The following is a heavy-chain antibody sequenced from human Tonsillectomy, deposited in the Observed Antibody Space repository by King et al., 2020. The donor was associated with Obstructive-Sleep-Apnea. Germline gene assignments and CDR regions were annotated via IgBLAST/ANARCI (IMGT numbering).Heavy chain of an antibody. CDR2: VSSCSIYI. J-gene: IGHJ6*02. Sequence: VQLVESGGCLVKPGGSLRLSCAASGFTFSSYSMNWVRQAPGKGLYWVSSVSSCSIYIYHADSVKGRFTISRDNAKNSLYLQMNSLRAEDTAVYYCARDRIAAAGSYYYYGMDVWGQGTTVTVSS. CDR3: ARDRIAAAGSYYYYGMDV. D-gene: IGHD6-13*01. CDR1: GFTFSSYS. V-gene: IGHV3-21*01.